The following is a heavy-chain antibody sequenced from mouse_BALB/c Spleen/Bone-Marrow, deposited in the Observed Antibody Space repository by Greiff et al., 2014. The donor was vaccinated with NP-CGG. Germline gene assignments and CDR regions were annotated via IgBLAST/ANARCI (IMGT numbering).Heavy chain of an antibody. J-gene: IGHJ2*01. CDR3: ARYDYDGVDY. Sequence: VQLQQPGPGLVKPSQSLSLTCTVTGYSITSDYAWNWIRQFPGNKLEWMGYISYSGSTSYNPSLKSRISITRDTSKNQFFLRLNSVTTEDTATYYCARYDYDGVDYWGQGTTLTVSS. CDR1: GYSITSDYA. D-gene: IGHD2-4*01. CDR2: ISYSGST. V-gene: IGHV3-2*02.